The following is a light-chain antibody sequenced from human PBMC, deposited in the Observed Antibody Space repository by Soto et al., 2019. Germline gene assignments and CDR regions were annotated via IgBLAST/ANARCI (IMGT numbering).Light chain of an antibody. CDR2: GAS. CDR1: QSVSSN. CDR3: QQYNNWPV. J-gene: IGKJ5*01. Sequence: EIVMTQSPATLSVSPRERATLSCRASQSVSSNLAWYQQKPGQAPRLLIYGASTRATGIPARFSGSGSETEFTLTISSLQSEDFAVYYCQQYNNWPVFGQGTRLEIK. V-gene: IGKV3-15*01.